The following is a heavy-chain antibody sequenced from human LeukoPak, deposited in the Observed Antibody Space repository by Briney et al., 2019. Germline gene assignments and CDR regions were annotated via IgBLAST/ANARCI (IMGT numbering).Heavy chain of an antibody. CDR1: GFSLRSSE. D-gene: IGHD2-2*01. J-gene: IGHJ4*02. V-gene: IGHV3-48*03. CDR2: ISSSGNSI. CDR3: ARALPSSYYYFDY. Sequence: GGSLRLSCAASGFSLRSSEMNWVRQAPGKGLEWVSYISSSGNSIFYADSAKGRFTISRDNAKNSLYLQMNSLRAEDTAVYYCARALPSSYYYFDYWGQGTLVTVSS.